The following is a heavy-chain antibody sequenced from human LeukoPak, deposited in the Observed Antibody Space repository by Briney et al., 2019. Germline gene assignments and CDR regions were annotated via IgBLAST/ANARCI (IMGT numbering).Heavy chain of an antibody. V-gene: IGHV3-21*01. J-gene: IGHJ4*02. CDR1: GFTFSSYS. CDR3: ARGMALSIPWIDY. CDR2: ISSSSSYI. D-gene: IGHD2-8*01. Sequence: GGSLRLSCAASGFTFSSYSMNWVRQAPGKGLEWVSSISSSSSYIYYADSVKGRFTISRDNAKNSLYLQMNSLRAEDTAVYYCARGMALSIPWIDYWGQGTLVTVSS.